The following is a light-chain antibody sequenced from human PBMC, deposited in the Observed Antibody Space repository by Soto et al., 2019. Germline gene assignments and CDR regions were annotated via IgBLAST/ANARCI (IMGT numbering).Light chain of an antibody. V-gene: IGKV1-9*01. Sequence: DIQLTQSPSFLSASVGDRVTITCRASQGISNFLAWYQQKPGKAPNLLIYGASTLQGGVPSRFSGSGSGTEFTLTISSLQPEDFAAYYCLQLYNYPRTFGQGTKLEIK. CDR2: GAS. CDR3: LQLYNYPRT. J-gene: IGKJ2*02. CDR1: QGISNF.